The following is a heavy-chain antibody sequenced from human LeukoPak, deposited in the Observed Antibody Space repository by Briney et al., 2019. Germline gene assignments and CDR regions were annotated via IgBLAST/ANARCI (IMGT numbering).Heavy chain of an antibody. V-gene: IGHV3-48*03. Sequence: GGSLRLSCAASGFTFSSYEMNWVRQAPGKGLEWVSYISSSGSTIYYADSAKGRFTISRDNAKNSLYLQMNSLRAEDTAVYYCARVKQQLFFYWGQGTLVTVSS. D-gene: IGHD6-13*01. CDR2: ISSSGSTI. CDR1: GFTFSSYE. J-gene: IGHJ4*02. CDR3: ARVKQQLFFY.